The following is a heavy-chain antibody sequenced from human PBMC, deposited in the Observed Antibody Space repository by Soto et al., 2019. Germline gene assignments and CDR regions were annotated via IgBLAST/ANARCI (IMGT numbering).Heavy chain of an antibody. Sequence: PSETLSLTCTVSGGSISSGYYYWSWIRQPPGKGLEWIGEINHSGSTNYNPSLKSRVTISVDTSKNQFSLKLSSVTAADTAVYYCARGRIVVVPAGRNWFDPWGQGTLVTVSS. J-gene: IGHJ5*02. V-gene: IGHV4-39*07. CDR1: GGSISSGYYY. CDR2: INHSGST. D-gene: IGHD2-2*01. CDR3: ARGRIVVVPAGRNWFDP.